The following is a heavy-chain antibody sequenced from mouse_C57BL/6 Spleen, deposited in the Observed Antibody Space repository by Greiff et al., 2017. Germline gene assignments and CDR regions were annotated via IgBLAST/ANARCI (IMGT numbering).Heavy chain of an antibody. J-gene: IGHJ3*01. CDR3: TRDGYTGFAY. V-gene: IGHV5-9-1*02. CDR2: ISSGGDYI. D-gene: IGHD2-3*01. CDR1: GFTFSSYA. Sequence: DVMLVESGEGLVKPGGSLKLSCAASGFTFSSYAMSWVRQTPEKRLEWVAYISSGGDYIYYADTVKGRFTISRDNARNTLYLQMSSLKSEDTAMYYCTRDGYTGFAYWGQGTLVTVSA.